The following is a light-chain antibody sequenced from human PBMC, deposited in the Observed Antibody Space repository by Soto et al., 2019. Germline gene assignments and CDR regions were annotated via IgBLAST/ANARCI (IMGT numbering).Light chain of an antibody. CDR3: MQALQTWT. V-gene: IGKV2-28*01. CDR2: LGS. CDR1: QSLLHSNGYNF. Sequence: EIVMTQSPLSLPVTPGEPASISCRSSQSLLHSNGYNFLNWYLRKPGQSPQLLIFLGSNRASGVPDRFSGSGSGTDFTLKISRVEAEDVGVYYCMQALQTWTFGQGTKVEIK. J-gene: IGKJ1*01.